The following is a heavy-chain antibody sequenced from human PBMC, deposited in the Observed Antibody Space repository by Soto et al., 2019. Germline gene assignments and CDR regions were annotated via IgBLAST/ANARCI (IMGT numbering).Heavy chain of an antibody. V-gene: IGHV1-46*01. CDR2: INPSGGST. J-gene: IGHJ6*02. CDR1: GYTFISYS. Sequence: QVQLVQSGAEVKKPGASVKVSCKASGYTFISYSMHWVRQAPGQGLEWMGIINPSGGSTTYAQKFQDRVTMTRDTSTSTVYMEVSSLRSEDTAVYYCARDESLDVWGQGTTVTFSS. D-gene: IGHD3-10*01. CDR3: ARDESLDV.